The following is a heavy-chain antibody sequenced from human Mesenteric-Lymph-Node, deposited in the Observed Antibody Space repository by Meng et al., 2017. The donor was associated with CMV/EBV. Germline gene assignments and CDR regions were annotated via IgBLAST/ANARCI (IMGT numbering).Heavy chain of an antibody. D-gene: IGHD6-19*01. CDR2: ISISSSYI. CDR1: GFTFNTYN. J-gene: IGHJ6*02. CDR3: ATAKKTGYSSGWSLGNYYYGMDV. Sequence: GESLKISCAASGFTFNTYNINWVRQAPGKGLEWVSSISISSSYIYYADSVKGRFTISRDNAKNSLYLQMNSLRAEDTAVYHCATAKKTGYSSGWSLGNYYYGMDVWGQGTTVTVSS. V-gene: IGHV3-21*01.